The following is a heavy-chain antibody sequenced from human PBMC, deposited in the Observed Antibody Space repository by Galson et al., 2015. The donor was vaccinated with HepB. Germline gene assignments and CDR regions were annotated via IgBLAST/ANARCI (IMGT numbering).Heavy chain of an antibody. D-gene: IGHD6-13*01. V-gene: IGHV3-33*01. CDR3: ARGQYTSSWYGGNQEYGMDV. Sequence: SLRLSCAASGFTFSSYGMHWVRQAPGKGLEGVAVIWYDGSNKYYADSVKGRFTISRDNSKNTLYLQMNSLRAEDTAVYYCARGQYTSSWYGGNQEYGMDVWGHGTAVTVSS. CDR1: GFTFSSYG. J-gene: IGHJ6*02. CDR2: IWYDGSNK.